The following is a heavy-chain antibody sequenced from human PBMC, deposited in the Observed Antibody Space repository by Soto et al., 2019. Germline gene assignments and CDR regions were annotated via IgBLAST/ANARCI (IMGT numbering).Heavy chain of an antibody. Sequence: GGSLRLSCAASGFTFSSYGMHWVRQAPGKGLEWVAVISYDGSNKYYADSVKGRFTISRDNSKNTLYLQMNSLRAEDTAVYYCATTDWARYSSGRPRVWGQGTLVTVSS. D-gene: IGHD6-19*01. J-gene: IGHJ4*02. CDR2: ISYDGSNK. V-gene: IGHV3-30*03. CDR3: ATTDWARYSSGRPRV. CDR1: GFTFSSYG.